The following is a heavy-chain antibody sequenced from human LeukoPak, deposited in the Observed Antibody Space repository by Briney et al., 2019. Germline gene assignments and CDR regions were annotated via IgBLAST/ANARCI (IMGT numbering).Heavy chain of an antibody. J-gene: IGHJ4*02. CDR2: IYYSGST. CDR3: ARVWGGVANLYYFDY. V-gene: IGHV4-30-4*08. D-gene: IGHD3-16*01. Sequence: PSETLSLTCTVSGDSISGYYWSWIRQPPGKGLEWIGYIYYSGSTYYNPSLKSRVTISVDTSKNQFSLKLSSVTAADTAVYYCARVWGGVANLYYFDYWGQGTLVTVSS. CDR1: GDSISGYY.